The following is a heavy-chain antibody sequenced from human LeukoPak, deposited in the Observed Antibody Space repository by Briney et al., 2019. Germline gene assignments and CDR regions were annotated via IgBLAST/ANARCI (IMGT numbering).Heavy chain of an antibody. CDR2: ISGSGGST. J-gene: IGHJ4*02. V-gene: IGHV3-23*01. CDR3: AKWKDSSGWLTRGVSDY. D-gene: IGHD6-19*01. CDR1: GFTFSSYA. Sequence: GGSLRLSCAASGFTFSSYAMSWVRQAPGKGLEWVSAISGSGGSTYYADSVKGRFTISRDNSKNTLYLQMNSLRAEDTAVYYCAKWKDSSGWLTRGVSDYWGQGTLVTVSS.